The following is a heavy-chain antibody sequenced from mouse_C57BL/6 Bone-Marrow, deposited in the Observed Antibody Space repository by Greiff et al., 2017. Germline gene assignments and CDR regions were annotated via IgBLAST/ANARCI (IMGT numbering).Heavy chain of an antibody. CDR3: ARRSTMITEFAY. Sequence: EVKLVESGGDLVKPGGSLKLSCAASGFTSSSYGMSWVRQTPDKRLEWVATISSGGSYTYYPDSVKGRFTISRDNAKNTLYLQMSSLKSEDTAMYYCARRSTMITEFAYWGQGTLVTVSA. V-gene: IGHV5-6*02. D-gene: IGHD2-4*01. J-gene: IGHJ3*01. CDR2: ISSGGSYT. CDR1: GFTSSSYG.